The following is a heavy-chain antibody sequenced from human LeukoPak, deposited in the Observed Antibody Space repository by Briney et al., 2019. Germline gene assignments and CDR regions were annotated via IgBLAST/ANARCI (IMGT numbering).Heavy chain of an antibody. V-gene: IGHV3-48*03. CDR2: IISSGSII. Sequence: GGSLRLSCAASGFTFSNYEMNWVRQAPGKGLEWVSYIISSGSIIYYADSVKGRFTISRDNAKNSVYLQMNSLRVEDTAFYYCARGRRRGEDYYGMDVWGKGTTVTVSS. CDR3: ARGRRRGEDYYGMDV. J-gene: IGHJ6*04. CDR1: GFTFSNYE. D-gene: IGHD3-10*01.